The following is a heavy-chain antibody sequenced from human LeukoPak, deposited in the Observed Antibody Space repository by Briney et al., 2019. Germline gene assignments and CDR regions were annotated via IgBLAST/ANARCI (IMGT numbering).Heavy chain of an antibody. Sequence: GGSLRLSCAASGFTFSTYEMNWVRQAPGKGLEWVSYISSRGRTVYYADSVKGRLTISRDNAKNSLYLQMNSLKAEDTAVYYCARENGDYFDYWGQGTLVTVSS. CDR2: ISSRGRTV. V-gene: IGHV3-48*03. CDR3: ARENGDYFDY. J-gene: IGHJ4*02. D-gene: IGHD4-17*01. CDR1: GFTFSTYE.